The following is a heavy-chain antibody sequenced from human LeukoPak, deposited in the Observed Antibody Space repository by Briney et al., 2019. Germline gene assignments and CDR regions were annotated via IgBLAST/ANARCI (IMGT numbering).Heavy chain of an antibody. J-gene: IGHJ4*02. CDR3: AKDAPDIVVVVAAGYYFDY. Sequence: GGSLRLSCAASGFTFSSYAKSWVRQAPGKGLEWVSAISGSGGSTYYADSVKGRFTISRDNSKNTLYLQMSSLRAEDTAVYYCAKDAPDIVVVVAAGYYFDYWGQGTLVTVSS. CDR2: ISGSGGST. CDR1: GFTFSSYA. D-gene: IGHD2-15*01. V-gene: IGHV3-23*01.